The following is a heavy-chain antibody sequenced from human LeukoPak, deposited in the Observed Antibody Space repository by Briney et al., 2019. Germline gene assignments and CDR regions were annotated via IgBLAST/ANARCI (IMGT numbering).Heavy chain of an antibody. CDR3: AKQYCSSTSCYPNYYYYYMDA. J-gene: IGHJ6*03. D-gene: IGHD2-2*01. Sequence: PGESLRLSCAASGFTFSSYAMSWVRQPAGEGLEWVSAISGSGGSTYYADSGKGRFTSSRDNSKNTLYLQMNSLRAEDTAVYYCAKQYCSSTSCYPNYYYYYMDAWGKGTTVTVSS. CDR1: GFTFSSYA. V-gene: IGHV3-23*01. CDR2: ISGSGGST.